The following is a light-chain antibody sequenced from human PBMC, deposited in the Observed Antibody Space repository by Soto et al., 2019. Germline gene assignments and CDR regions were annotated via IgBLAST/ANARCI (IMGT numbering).Light chain of an antibody. Sequence: ETVLTQSPGTLSLSPGERATLSCRASQTVGTYLAWYQQKPGQAPRLLVFGASSSATGVPDRFSGSGSGTDFTLTISGLEPEDFALYYCQQYHNSPLTFGQGTKVDIK. CDR3: QQYHNSPLT. CDR2: GAS. J-gene: IGKJ1*01. CDR1: QTVGTY. V-gene: IGKV3-20*01.